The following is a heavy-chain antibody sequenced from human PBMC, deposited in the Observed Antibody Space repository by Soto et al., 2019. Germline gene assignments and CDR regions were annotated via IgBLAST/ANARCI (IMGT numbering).Heavy chain of an antibody. CDR1: GGTFSSYA. J-gene: IGHJ6*02. D-gene: IGHD3-22*01. V-gene: IGHV1-69*01. Sequence: QVQLVQSGAEVKKPGSSVKVSCKASGGTFSSYAISWVRQAPGQGLEWMGGIIPIFGTANYAQKFQGRVTITADDSTSTAYMELSSLRSEDTAVYYCARGGRGTMIVAQDYYYYGMDVWGQGTTVTVSS. CDR2: IIPIFGTA. CDR3: ARGGRGTMIVAQDYYYYGMDV.